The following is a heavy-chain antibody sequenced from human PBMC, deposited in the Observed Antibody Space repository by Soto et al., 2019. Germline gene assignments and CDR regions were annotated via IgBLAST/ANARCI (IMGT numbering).Heavy chain of an antibody. J-gene: IGHJ6*02. D-gene: IGHD5-18*01. CDR1: GGSFSGYF. Sequence: SETLSLTCAVYGGSFSGYFWGWIRQPPGKGLEWIGEINHSGSTNYNPSLKSRLTISGDTSKNQFSLKLSSVTAADTAVYYCARIRGYSYGYNYYYVMDVWGQGTTVTVSS. CDR3: ARIRGYSYGYNYYYVMDV. V-gene: IGHV4-34*01. CDR2: INHSGST.